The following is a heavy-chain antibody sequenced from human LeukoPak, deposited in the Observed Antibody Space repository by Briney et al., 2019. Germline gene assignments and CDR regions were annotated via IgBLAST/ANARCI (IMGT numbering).Heavy chain of an antibody. Sequence: SETLSLTCTVSGGSISSSSYYWGWIRQPPGKGLEWIGSIYYSGSTYYNPSLKSRVTISVDTSKNQFSLKLSSVTAADTAVYYCARGPHYDFWSGSYYYGMDVWGQGTTVTVSS. D-gene: IGHD3-3*01. CDR2: IYYSGST. V-gene: IGHV4-39*01. CDR3: ARGPHYDFWSGSYYYGMDV. J-gene: IGHJ6*02. CDR1: GGSISSSSYY.